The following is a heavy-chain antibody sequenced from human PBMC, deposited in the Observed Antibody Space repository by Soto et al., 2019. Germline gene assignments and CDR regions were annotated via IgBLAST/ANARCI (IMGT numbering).Heavy chain of an antibody. V-gene: IGHV3-21*06. Sequence: TGGSLRLSCAASGFTFTRFSMNWVRQAPGKGLEWVSSISSTTNYIYYGDSMKGRFTISRDNAKNSLYLEMNSLRAEDTAVYYCARESEDLTSNFDYWGQGTLVTVSS. CDR1: GFTFTRFS. J-gene: IGHJ4*02. CDR3: ARESEDLTSNFDY. CDR2: ISSTTNYI.